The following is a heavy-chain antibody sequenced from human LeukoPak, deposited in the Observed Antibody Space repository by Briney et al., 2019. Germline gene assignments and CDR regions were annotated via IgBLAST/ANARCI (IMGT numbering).Heavy chain of an antibody. CDR3: AREGYYDTSGPSRAFDI. V-gene: IGHV3-66*02. J-gene: IGHJ3*02. D-gene: IGHD3-22*01. CDR2: FYSDDDT. CDR1: GFTVSNSY. Sequence: PGGSLRLSCAASGFTVSNSYMSWVRQAPGKGLEWVSLFYSDDDTHYPDSVKGRFTISRDNSKNTLYLQMNSLRVEDTAVYYCAREGYYDTSGPSRAFDIWGQGTMVTVSS.